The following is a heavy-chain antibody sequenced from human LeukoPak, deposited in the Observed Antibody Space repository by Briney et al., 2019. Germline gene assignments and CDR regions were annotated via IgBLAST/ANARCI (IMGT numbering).Heavy chain of an antibody. V-gene: IGHV3-30*02. CDR2: IRYDGSNK. D-gene: IGHD3-22*01. CDR3: AESGDSSGYSPTKYFQH. J-gene: IGHJ1*01. Sequence: GGSLRLSCAASGFTFSSYGMHWVRQAPGKGLEWVAFIRYDGSNKYYADSVKGRFTISRDNSKNTLYLQMNSLRAEDTAVYYCAESGDSSGYSPTKYFQHWGQGTLVTVSS. CDR1: GFTFSSYG.